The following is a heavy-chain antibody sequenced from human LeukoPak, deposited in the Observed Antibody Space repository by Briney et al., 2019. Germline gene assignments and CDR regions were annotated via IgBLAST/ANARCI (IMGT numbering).Heavy chain of an antibody. CDR2: IKSTGDTT. CDR3: VREDAHTYYFDF. J-gene: IGHJ4*02. Sequence: ASVKVSCKTSGYTFTSYHMHWVRQAPGQGLDWVAIIKSTGDTTVYAQKFQGRVTVTRDTSTSTVYMDLSSLSSEDTAVYYCVREDAHTYYFDFWGPGTLVTVSS. CDR1: GYTFTSYH. D-gene: IGHD2-2*01. V-gene: IGHV1-46*01.